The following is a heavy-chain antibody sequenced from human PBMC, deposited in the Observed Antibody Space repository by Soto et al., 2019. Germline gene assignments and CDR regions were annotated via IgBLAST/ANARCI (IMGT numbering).Heavy chain of an antibody. CDR3: ARVSVFGIFAYGMDV. CDR1: GFTFSSYE. J-gene: IGHJ6*02. V-gene: IGHV3-48*03. Sequence: GSLRLSCAASGFTFSSYEMNWVRQAPGKGLEWVSYISSSGSTIYYADSVKGRFTISRDNAKNSLYLQMNSLRAEDTAVYYCARVSVFGIFAYGMDVWGQGTTVTVSS. CDR2: ISSSGSTI. D-gene: IGHD3-10*02.